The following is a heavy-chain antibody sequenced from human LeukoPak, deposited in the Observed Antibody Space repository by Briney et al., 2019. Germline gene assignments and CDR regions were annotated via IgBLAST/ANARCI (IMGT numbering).Heavy chain of an antibody. CDR2: INHSGST. CDR1: GGSFSGYY. V-gene: IGHV4-34*01. Sequence: SETLSLTCAVYGGSFSGYYWSWIRQPPGKGLEWIGEINHSGSTNYNPSLKSRVTISVDTSKNQFSLKLSSVTAADTAVYYCARRGQRLLPIRNWGQGTLVTVSS. D-gene: IGHD6-25*01. J-gene: IGHJ4*02. CDR3: ARRGQRLLPIRN.